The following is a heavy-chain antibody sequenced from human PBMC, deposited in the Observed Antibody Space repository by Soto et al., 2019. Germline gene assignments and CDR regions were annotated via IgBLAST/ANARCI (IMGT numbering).Heavy chain of an antibody. CDR3: ARDRYSSGWYINWFDP. CDR2: IYYSGTT. D-gene: IGHD6-19*01. CDR1: GGSISSGGYY. V-gene: IGHV4-31*03. J-gene: IGHJ5*02. Sequence: SETLSLTCTVSGGSISSGGYYWSWIRQHPGKGLEWIGYIYYSGTTYYNPSLKSRVTMSVDTSKSQFSLKLSSVTAADTAVYYCARDRYSSGWYINWFDPWGQGTLVTVSS.